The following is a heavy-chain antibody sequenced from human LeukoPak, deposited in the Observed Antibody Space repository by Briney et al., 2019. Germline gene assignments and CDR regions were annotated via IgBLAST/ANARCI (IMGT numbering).Heavy chain of an antibody. CDR2: ISAYNGNT. Sequence: ASVKVSCKASGYTFTTYGISWVRQAPGQGLEWMGWISAYNGNTNYAQKLQGRVTMTTDTSTSTAYMELRSLRSDDTAVYYCARSRWGIAAAGTDYWGQGTLVTVSS. V-gene: IGHV1-18*01. J-gene: IGHJ4*02. D-gene: IGHD6-13*01. CDR1: GYTFTTYG. CDR3: ARSRWGIAAAGTDY.